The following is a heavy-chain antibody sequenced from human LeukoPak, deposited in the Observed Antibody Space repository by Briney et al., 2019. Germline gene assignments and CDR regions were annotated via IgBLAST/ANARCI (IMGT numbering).Heavy chain of an antibody. CDR3: ASCSRITWGNWGDAFDV. CDR2: IDDGGNT. V-gene: IGHV4-34*01. Sequence: SETLSLMCSVYGGCFSYYFWSWIRQPPGKGLEWIGEIDDGGNTNYNPSLMSRVIVAMEKSKTQSSLVMRSVTAADTAIYYCASCSRITWGNWGDAFDVWGQGATVIVSS. D-gene: IGHD7-27*01. J-gene: IGHJ3*01. CDR1: GGCFSYYF.